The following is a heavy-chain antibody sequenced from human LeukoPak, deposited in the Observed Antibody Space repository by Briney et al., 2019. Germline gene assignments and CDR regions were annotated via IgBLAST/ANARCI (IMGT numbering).Heavy chain of an antibody. Sequence: GGSLRLSWAASGFTFSSYAMSWVRQAPGKGPELVSAISGSGGSTYYADSVKGRFTISRDNAKNFLYLQMNSLRAHDTDLYYCARNPSVYCSGGSCYRSYYYYYYMDVWGKGTTVTVSS. CDR3: ARNPSVYCSGGSCYRSYYYYYYMDV. J-gene: IGHJ6*03. CDR2: ISGSGGST. D-gene: IGHD2-15*01. CDR1: GFTFSSYA. V-gene: IGHV3-23*01.